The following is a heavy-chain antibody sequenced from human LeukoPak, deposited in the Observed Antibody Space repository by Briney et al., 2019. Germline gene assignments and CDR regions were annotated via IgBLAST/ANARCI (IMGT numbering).Heavy chain of an antibody. CDR1: GGTFSSYA. V-gene: IGHV1-69*13. CDR3: ARSYCSSTSCYWSWFDP. Sequence: GASVKVSCKASGGTFSSYAVSWVRRAPGQGLEWMGGIIPIFGTANYAQKFQGRVTITADESTSTAYMELSSLRSEDTAVYYCARSYCSSTSCYWSWFDPWGQGTLVTVSS. J-gene: IGHJ5*02. CDR2: IIPIFGTA. D-gene: IGHD2-2*01.